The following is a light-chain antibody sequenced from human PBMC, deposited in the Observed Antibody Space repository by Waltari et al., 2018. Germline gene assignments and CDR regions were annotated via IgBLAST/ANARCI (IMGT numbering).Light chain of an antibody. CDR1: QSVLYSSNNKNY. CDR3: QQYKTFPLT. J-gene: IGKJ4*01. V-gene: IGKV4-1*01. CDR2: WAS. Sequence: IVMTQSPDSLAVSLGERATINCKSSQSVLYSSNNKNYLAWYQQKAGQPPTPLSYWASNRASGVPDRFSGSGSGTDFTLTISSLQPEDFASYYCQQYKTFPLTFGGGTK.